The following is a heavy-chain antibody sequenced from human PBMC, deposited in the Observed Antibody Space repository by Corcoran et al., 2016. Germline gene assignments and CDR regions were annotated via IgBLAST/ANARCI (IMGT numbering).Heavy chain of an antibody. CDR3: VADSLANGRVG. J-gene: IGHJ1*01. V-gene: IGHV4-4*02. D-gene: IGHD2-8*01. Sequence: QVQLQESGPGLVRPSGTLSLTCAVSGGSINSGYWWSWDRQPPGMGLEWIGAMYHSGSADYNPSLKSRVIISLDTSKNQLSLMLSSVTAADTAIYYCVADSLANGRVGWGQGTLVTVSS. CDR2: MYHSGSA. CDR1: GGSINSGYW.